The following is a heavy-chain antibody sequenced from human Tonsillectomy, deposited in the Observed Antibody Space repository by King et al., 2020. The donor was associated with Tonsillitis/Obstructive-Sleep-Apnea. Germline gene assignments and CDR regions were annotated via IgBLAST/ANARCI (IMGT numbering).Heavy chain of an antibody. CDR1: GFTFSSYA. J-gene: IGHJ4*02. Sequence: VQLVESAGGLVQPGGSLRLSCAASGFTFSSYAMSWVRQAPGKGLEWVSAISGSGGSTYYADSVKGRFTISRDNSKNTLYLQMNSLRAEDTAVYYCAKAGDIVVVPAATTDYWGQGTLVTVSS. V-gene: IGHV3-23*04. CDR2: ISGSGGST. D-gene: IGHD2-2*01. CDR3: AKAGDIVVVPAATTDY.